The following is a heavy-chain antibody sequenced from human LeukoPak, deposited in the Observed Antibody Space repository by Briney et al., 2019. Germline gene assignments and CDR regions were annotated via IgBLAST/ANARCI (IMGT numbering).Heavy chain of an antibody. V-gene: IGHV1-46*01. CDR2: INPSGSST. D-gene: IGHD5-24*01. CDR1: GYIFTSYY. CDR3: ARDLKGGWLQPAY. J-gene: IGHJ4*02. Sequence: ASVKVSCKASGYIFTSYYMHWVRQARGQGLEWMGIINPSGSSTSYAQKFQGRVTMTRDMSTSTVYMELSSLRSEDTAVYYCARDLKGGWLQPAYWGQGTLVTVSS.